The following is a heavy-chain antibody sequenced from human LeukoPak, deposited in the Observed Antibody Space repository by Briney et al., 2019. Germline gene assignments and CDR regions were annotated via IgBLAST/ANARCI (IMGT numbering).Heavy chain of an antibody. CDR2: IYYSGST. D-gene: IGHD7-27*01. J-gene: IGHJ4*02. Sequence: PSQTLSLTCTVSGGSISSSSYYWGWIRQPPGKGLEWIGSIYYSGSTYYNPSLKSRVTISVDTSKNQFSLKLSSVPAADTAVYYCARANWGFGFDYWGQGTLVTVSS. V-gene: IGHV4-39*01. CDR3: ARANWGFGFDY. CDR1: GGSISSSSYY.